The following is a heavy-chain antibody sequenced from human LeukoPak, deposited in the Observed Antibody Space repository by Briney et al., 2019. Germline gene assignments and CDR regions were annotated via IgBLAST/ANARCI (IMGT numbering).Heavy chain of an antibody. D-gene: IGHD6-13*01. CDR3: ATSLSQQLIDP. Sequence: ASVKVSCKASGYTFTDYYMHWVRQAPGQGLEWMGRINPDTGGTNSAQRFQGRVTMTRDTSIRTAYMELSSLRSEDTAVYYCATSLSQQLIDPWGQGTLVTVSS. CDR2: INPDTGGT. CDR1: GYTFTDYY. J-gene: IGHJ5*02. V-gene: IGHV1-2*02.